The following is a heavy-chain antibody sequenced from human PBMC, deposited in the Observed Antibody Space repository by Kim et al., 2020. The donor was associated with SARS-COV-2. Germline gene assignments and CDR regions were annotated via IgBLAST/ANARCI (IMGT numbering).Heavy chain of an antibody. CDR1: AYRFTSYW. V-gene: IGHV5-10-1*01. CDR3: VSSVGVGPYGMDV. J-gene: IGHJ6*02. CDR2: IDPSDSYT. D-gene: IGHD3-3*01. Sequence: GESLKISCKGSAYRFTSYWISWVRQMPGKGLEWMGRIDPSDSYTNYSPSFQGHVTISADKSISTAYLQWSSLKASDTAMYYCVSSVGVGPYGMDVWGQGTTVTVSS.